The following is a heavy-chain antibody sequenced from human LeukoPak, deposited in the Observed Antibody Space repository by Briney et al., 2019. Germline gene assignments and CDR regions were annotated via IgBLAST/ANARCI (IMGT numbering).Heavy chain of an antibody. CDR1: GGTFSYYG. V-gene: IGHV1-69*13. CDR3: ARASSDDTAMATPFAY. J-gene: IGHJ4*02. Sequence: SVKVSCKGSGGTFSYYGINWVRQAPGQGLEWMGGITPIFGTANYLQKFQGRVTITADESTRTAYMELSRLRSEDTAIYYCARASSDDTAMATPFAYWGQGTLVTVSS. D-gene: IGHD5-18*01. CDR2: ITPIFGTA.